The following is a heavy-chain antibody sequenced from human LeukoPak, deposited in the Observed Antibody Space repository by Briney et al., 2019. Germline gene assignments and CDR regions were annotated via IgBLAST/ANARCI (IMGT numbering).Heavy chain of an antibody. V-gene: IGHV3-30*01. J-gene: IGHJ4*02. CDR2: ISYDGSNK. CDR1: GFTFSSYA. D-gene: IGHD3-22*01. Sequence: GGSLRLSCAASGFTFSSYAMHWVRQAPGKGLEWVAVISYDGSNKYYADSVKGRFTISRDNSKNTLYLQMNSLRAEDTAVYYCARGNRAYDSSGYLYLSREFNDYWGQGTLVTVSS. CDR3: ARGNRAYDSSGYLYLSREFNDY.